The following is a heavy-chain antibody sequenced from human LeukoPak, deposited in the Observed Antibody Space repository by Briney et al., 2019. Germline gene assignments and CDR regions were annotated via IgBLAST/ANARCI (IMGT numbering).Heavy chain of an antibody. V-gene: IGHV1-2*06. CDR2: INPNSGGT. CDR3: ARGSNYGDYLFDY. CDR1: GYTFTGYY. D-gene: IGHD4-17*01. J-gene: IGHJ4*02. Sequence: GASVKVSCKASGYTFTGYYMHWVRQAPGQGLEWMGRINPNSGGTNYAQKFQGRVTMTRDTSISTAYMELSRLRSDDTAVYYCARGSNYGDYLFDYWGQGTLVTVSS.